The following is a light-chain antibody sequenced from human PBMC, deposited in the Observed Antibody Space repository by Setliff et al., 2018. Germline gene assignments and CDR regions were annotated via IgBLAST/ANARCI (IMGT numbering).Light chain of an antibody. Sequence: QSALTQPRSVSGSPGQSVTISCTGTSSDVGGYNYVSWYQQHPGKAPKLMIYDVSNRPSGVSNRFSGSKSGNTASLTISGLQEEDEADYYCSSYTSSSTLYVFGTGTKVTVL. CDR1: SSDVGGYNY. J-gene: IGLJ1*01. CDR2: DVS. V-gene: IGLV2-14*01. CDR3: SSYTSSSTLYV.